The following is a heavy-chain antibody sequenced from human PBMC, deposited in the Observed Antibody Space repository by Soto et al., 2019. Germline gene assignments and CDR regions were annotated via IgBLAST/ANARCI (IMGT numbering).Heavy chain of an antibody. J-gene: IGHJ4*02. CDR1: GGTFSIYT. CDR2: VILIFDVT. V-gene: IGHV1-69*02. Sequence: QVQLVQSGSEVKKPGSSVKVSCKASGGTFSIYTISWVRQAPGQGLEWMGRVILIFDVTSYAQRFQGRVTITADKSTTTAYMELSSLRSEDTAVYYCARDRDNSNWPNFDYWGQGTLVTVSS. CDR3: ARDRDNSNWPNFDY. D-gene: IGHD6-13*01.